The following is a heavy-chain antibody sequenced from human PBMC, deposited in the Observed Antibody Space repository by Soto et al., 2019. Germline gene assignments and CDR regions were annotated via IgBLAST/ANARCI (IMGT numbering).Heavy chain of an antibody. Sequence: QVHLVQSAVEVKKPGASVRVSCTSSGYTFSTFGIGWVRQAPGQGLEWMGWIYAYNGNTEYAQKFQGRVTMTTDTATSTAYMELRSLTSDDTAAYFCTRAIAGGYGHTTLDYWGQGTLVTVSS. D-gene: IGHD5-18*01. J-gene: IGHJ4*02. CDR2: IYAYNGNT. CDR3: TRAIAGGYGHTTLDY. V-gene: IGHV1-18*01. CDR1: GYTFSTFG.